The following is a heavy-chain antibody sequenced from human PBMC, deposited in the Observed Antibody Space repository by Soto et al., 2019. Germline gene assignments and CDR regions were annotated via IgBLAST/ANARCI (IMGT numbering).Heavy chain of an antibody. J-gene: IGHJ4*02. Sequence: QVQLVQSGAEVKKPGSSVRVSCKASAGTFSSYTINWVRQAPGQGLEWMGRIIPMLGMSNYALRFQGRVTSIADKSTTTAYMELNSLRSDDTAVYYCATSYGSGSRVFDHWGQGTLVTVSS. CDR1: AGTFSSYT. CDR2: IIPMLGMS. V-gene: IGHV1-69*02. D-gene: IGHD3-10*01. CDR3: ATSYGSGSRVFDH.